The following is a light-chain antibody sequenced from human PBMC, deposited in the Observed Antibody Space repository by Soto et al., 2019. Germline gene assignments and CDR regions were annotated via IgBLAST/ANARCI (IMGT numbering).Light chain of an antibody. J-gene: IGKJ4*01. CDR2: DAS. CDR1: QTVRNNY. CDR3: QQFSSYPLT. V-gene: IGKV3-20*01. Sequence: EFVLTQSPGTLCLSPGERATLSCGSSQTVRNNYLAWYQQKPGQAPRLLIYDASNRATGIPDRFSGGGSGTDFTLTISRLEPEDFAVYYCQQFSSYPLTFGGGTKVDI.